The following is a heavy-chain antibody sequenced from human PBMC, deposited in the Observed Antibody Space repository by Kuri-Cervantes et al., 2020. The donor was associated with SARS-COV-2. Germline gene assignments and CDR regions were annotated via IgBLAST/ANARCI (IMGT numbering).Heavy chain of an antibody. Sequence: ASVKVSCKASGYTFTGYYMHWVRQAPGQGLEWMGWINPNSVDTNYAQNFQGWVTMTRDTSISTAYMELSRLRSEDTAVYYCATSGTSTDHYFDYWGQGTLVTVSS. V-gene: IGHV1-2*04. CDR1: GYTFTGYY. D-gene: IGHD1-14*01. J-gene: IGHJ4*02. CDR3: ATSGTSTDHYFDY. CDR2: INPNSVDT.